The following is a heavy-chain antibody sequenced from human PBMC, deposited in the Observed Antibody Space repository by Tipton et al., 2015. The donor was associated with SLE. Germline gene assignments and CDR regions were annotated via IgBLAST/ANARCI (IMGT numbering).Heavy chain of an antibody. V-gene: IGHV4-59*12. J-gene: IGHJ4*02. CDR1: GASTNTKY. CDR2: ANRNEGT. CDR3: ARSAPDSSAYPTFFDY. Sequence: LRLSCTVSGASTNTKYWTWIRQSPGKGLEWIGYANRNEGTNYNPSLKSRVTISVDTSKNQYSLKLNSVIAADTAVYYCARSAPDSSAYPTFFDYWGQGTPVTVSS. D-gene: IGHD3-22*01.